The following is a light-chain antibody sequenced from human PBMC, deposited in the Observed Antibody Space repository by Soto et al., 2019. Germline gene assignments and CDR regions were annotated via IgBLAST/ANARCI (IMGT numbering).Light chain of an antibody. V-gene: IGLV1-40*01. Sequence: QSVLTQPPSVSGAPGQRDTISCTGSSSNIGAGYDVHWYQQLPGTAPKLLIYGNSNRPSGVPDRFSGSKSGTSASLAITGLQAEDEADYYCQSYDSSLRHVVFGGGTKLTVL. CDR1: SSNIGAGYD. CDR2: GNS. CDR3: QSYDSSLRHVV. J-gene: IGLJ2*01.